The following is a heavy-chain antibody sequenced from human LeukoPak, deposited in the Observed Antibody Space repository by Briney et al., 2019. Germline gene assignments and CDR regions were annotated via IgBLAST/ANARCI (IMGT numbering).Heavy chain of an antibody. Sequence: ASVKVSCKASGYTFTRYYMHWVRQAPGQGLEWMGVINPSADSTSYTQKFQGRVSMTRDTSTSTVYMDLSSLRSEDTAVYDCARGRDGYNRDAFDIWGQGTVVTFPS. CDR1: GYTFTRYY. CDR2: INPSADST. D-gene: IGHD5-24*01. V-gene: IGHV1-46*01. J-gene: IGHJ3*02. CDR3: ARGRDGYNRDAFDI.